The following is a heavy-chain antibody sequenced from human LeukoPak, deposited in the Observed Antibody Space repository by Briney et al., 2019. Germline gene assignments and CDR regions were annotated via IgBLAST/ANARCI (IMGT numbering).Heavy chain of an antibody. CDR1: GFTFRSYS. CDR3: ARDGAYYDSSGYYDY. CDR2: ISSSSSYI. V-gene: IGHV3-21*01. Sequence: PGGSLRLSCAASGFTFRSYSMNCVRQAPGKGLEGVSSISSSSSYIYYADSVKGRFTISRDNAKNSLYLQMNSLRAEDTAVYYCARDGAYYDSSGYYDYWGQGTLVTVSS. D-gene: IGHD3-22*01. J-gene: IGHJ4*02.